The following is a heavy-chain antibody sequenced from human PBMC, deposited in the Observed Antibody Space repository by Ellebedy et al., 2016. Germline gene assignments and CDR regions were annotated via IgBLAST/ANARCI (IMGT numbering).Heavy chain of an antibody. CDR1: GYTFSSYW. CDR2: IYPGDSDT. Sequence: GGSLRLXXRGSGYTFSSYWIGWVRQMPGQGLEWMGIIYPGDSDTRYSPPFQGQVTISADKSTSTAYLQWRSLKASDTAMYYCARRQLDPRSPWFGAFDIWGQGTMVTVSS. V-gene: IGHV5-51*01. J-gene: IGHJ3*02. CDR3: ARRQLDPRSPWFGAFDI. D-gene: IGHD3-10*01.